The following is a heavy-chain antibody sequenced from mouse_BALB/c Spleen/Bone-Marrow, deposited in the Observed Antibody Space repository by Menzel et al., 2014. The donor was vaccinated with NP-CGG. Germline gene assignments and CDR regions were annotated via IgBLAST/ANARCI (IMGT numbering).Heavy chain of an antibody. CDR3: AIRGISWFAY. V-gene: IGHV1-9*01. CDR2: ILPGSGST. J-gene: IGHJ3*01. Sequence: VQLQQSGAELMKPGASVKISCKATGYTFSSYWIEWVKQRPGHGLEWIGEILPGSGSTNYNEKFKGKATFTADTSSNPAYMQRSSLTSEDSAVYYCAIRGISWFAYRGQGTLVTVSA. CDR1: GYTFSSYW.